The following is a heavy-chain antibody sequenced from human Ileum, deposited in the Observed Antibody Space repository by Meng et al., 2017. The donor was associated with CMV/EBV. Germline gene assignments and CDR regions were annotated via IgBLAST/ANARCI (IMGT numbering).Heavy chain of an antibody. Sequence: GESLKISCAASGFTVSSTYMSWVRQAPGKGLECVSVIYSGGSTDYAESVKGRFTISRDHSKNTLFLQMNSLRAEDTAVYYCARERLFWSGYYDYWGQGTLVTVSS. D-gene: IGHD3-3*01. J-gene: IGHJ4*02. CDR1: GFTVSSTY. CDR3: ARERLFWSGYYDY. CDR2: IYSGGST. V-gene: IGHV3-66*02.